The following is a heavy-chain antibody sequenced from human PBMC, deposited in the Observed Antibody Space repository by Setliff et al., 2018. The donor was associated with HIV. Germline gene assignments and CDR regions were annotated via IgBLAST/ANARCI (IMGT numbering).Heavy chain of an antibody. CDR3: ARHFPSISLFFGDPGPFDR. Sequence: KPSETLSLTCTVSGGSISSSSYYRGWIRQPPGKGLEWIGSIFNDGRTYYNPSLKSRVTIPMDTSTNQFSLKLTSVTAADTAVYFCARHFPSISLFFGDPGPFDRWGQGALVTVS. D-gene: IGHD3-10*01. CDR2: IFNDGRT. V-gene: IGHV4-39*01. J-gene: IGHJ4*02. CDR1: GGSISSSSYY.